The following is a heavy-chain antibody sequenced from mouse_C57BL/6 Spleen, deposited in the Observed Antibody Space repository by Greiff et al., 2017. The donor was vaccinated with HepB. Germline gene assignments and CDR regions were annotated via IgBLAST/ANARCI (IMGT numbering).Heavy chain of an antibody. CDR1: GYSITSGYD. Sequence: EVQLVESGPGMVKPSQSLSLTCTVTGYSITSGYDWHWIRHFPGNNLEWMGYISYSGSTNYNPSLKSRISITHDTSKNPFFLKLNSVTTEDTATYYCARGYYDYDGYAMDYWGQGTSVTVSS. D-gene: IGHD2-4*01. CDR3: ARGYYDYDGYAMDY. V-gene: IGHV3-1*01. CDR2: ISYSGST. J-gene: IGHJ4*01.